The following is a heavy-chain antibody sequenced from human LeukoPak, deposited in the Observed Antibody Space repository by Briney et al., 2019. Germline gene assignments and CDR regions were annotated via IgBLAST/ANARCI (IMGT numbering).Heavy chain of an antibody. J-gene: IGHJ4*02. Sequence: PGGSLRLSCAVSGFTFSGYGMHWVRQAPGKGLEWVTFIRYDGSNKYYADSVKGRFTISRDNSKNTLYLQMSSLRAEDTAVYYCAKDLYSYGYYFDYWGQGTVVTVSS. CDR3: AKDLYSYGYYFDY. D-gene: IGHD5-18*01. CDR1: GFTFSGYG. CDR2: IRYDGSNK. V-gene: IGHV3-30*02.